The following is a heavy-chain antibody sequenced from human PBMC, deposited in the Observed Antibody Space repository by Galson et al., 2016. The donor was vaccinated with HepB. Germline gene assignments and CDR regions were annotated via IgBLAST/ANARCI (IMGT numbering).Heavy chain of an antibody. V-gene: IGHV3-13*01. J-gene: IGHJ3*02. CDR3: ARGRITIFGVVIPDAFDI. D-gene: IGHD3-3*01. Sequence: SLRLSCAASGFTFSSYDMHWVRQPTGKGLEWVSGIGTAGDTNYPGSVKGRFTISRENAKNSLYLQMNSLRAGDTAIYYCARGRITIFGVVIPDAFDIWGQGTMVTVSS. CDR2: IGTAGDT. CDR1: GFTFSSYD.